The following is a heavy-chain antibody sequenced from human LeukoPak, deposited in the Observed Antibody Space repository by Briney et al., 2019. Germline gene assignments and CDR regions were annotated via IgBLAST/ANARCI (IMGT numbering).Heavy chain of an antibody. Sequence: PGGSLRLSCAASGFTLSRYSLNWVRQAPGKGLEWVSSISSSSNYIYYGDSVKGRFTISRDNAKNSLYLQINSLRAEDTAVYYCARGNEGPVVPFSIDYWGQGTLVTVSS. CDR1: GFTLSRYS. CDR2: ISSSSNYI. CDR3: ARGNEGPVVPFSIDY. J-gene: IGHJ4*02. D-gene: IGHD2-2*01. V-gene: IGHV3-21*01.